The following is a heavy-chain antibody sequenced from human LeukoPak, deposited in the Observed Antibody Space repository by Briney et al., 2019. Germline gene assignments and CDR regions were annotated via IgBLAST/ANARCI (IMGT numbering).Heavy chain of an antibody. CDR1: GYTFSAFY. J-gene: IGHJ4*02. CDR3: ARNGFSSGIVVVIIYYEFDY. Sequence: ASVKVSCKTSGYTFSAFYMHWVRQAPGQGLEWMGWINPNSGGTNYAQKFQGRVTMTRDKSISTAYMELSRLRSDDTAVYYCARNGFSSGIVVVIIYYEFDYCGQGTLVTVSS. CDR2: INPNSGGT. D-gene: IGHD3-22*01. V-gene: IGHV1-2*02.